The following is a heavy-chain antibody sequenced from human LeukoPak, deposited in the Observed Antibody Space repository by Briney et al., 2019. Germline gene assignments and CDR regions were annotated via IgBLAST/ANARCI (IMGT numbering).Heavy chain of an antibody. D-gene: IGHD3-3*02. J-gene: IGHJ4*02. CDR3: ARAARRISAAHSSYFDY. Sequence: SETLSLTCTVSGGSISSTNYFWGWIRQPPGKGLEWVGTISYSGSTYYNSSLKSRVSISIDTSKNQFSLKLTSVAAADTAVYYCARAARRISAAHSSYFDYWGQGTLVTVSS. CDR1: GGSISSTNYF. V-gene: IGHV4-39*07. CDR2: ISYSGST.